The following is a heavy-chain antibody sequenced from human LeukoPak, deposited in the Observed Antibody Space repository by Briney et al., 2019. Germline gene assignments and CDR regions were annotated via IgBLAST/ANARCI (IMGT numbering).Heavy chain of an antibody. CDR3: ARGRFLQLWTYFDY. CDR2: MYIRGST. D-gene: IGHD5-18*01. Sequence: SETLSLTCSVSGASISSYYWSWIRQPAGKGLEWIGHMYIRGSTDYNPSLKSRVTMSVDTSKNQFSLKLSSVTAADTAVYYCARGRFLQLWTYFDYWGQGTLVTVSS. CDR1: GASISSYY. J-gene: IGHJ4*02. V-gene: IGHV4-4*07.